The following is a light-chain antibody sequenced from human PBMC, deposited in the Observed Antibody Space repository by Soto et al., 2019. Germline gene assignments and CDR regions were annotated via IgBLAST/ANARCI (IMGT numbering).Light chain of an antibody. CDR3: SSYTSSSALAVV. CDR2: DVS. V-gene: IGLV2-14*01. CDR1: SSDVGGYNY. Sequence: QSALTQPASVSGSPGQSITISCTGTSSDVGGYNYVSWYHQHPGKAPKLIIYDVSILPSGVSNRFSGSTSRNTASLAISALQAEDDGDCYCSSYTSSSALAVVVCGGTEPAVL. J-gene: IGLJ2*01.